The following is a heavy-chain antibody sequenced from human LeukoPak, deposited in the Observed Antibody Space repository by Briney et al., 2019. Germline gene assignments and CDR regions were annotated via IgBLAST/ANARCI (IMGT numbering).Heavy chain of an antibody. D-gene: IGHD2-15*01. Sequence: GGSLRLSCAASGFTFSSYGMHWVRQAPGKGLEWVAFIRYDGSNKYYADSVKGRFTISRDNSKNTLYLQMNSLRAEDTAVYYCAKAGRGYCSGGGCYSPWGGYYYYGMDVWGQGTTVTVSS. CDR2: IRYDGSNK. CDR1: GFTFSSYG. CDR3: AKAGRGYCSGGGCYSPWGGYYYYGMDV. V-gene: IGHV3-30*02. J-gene: IGHJ6*02.